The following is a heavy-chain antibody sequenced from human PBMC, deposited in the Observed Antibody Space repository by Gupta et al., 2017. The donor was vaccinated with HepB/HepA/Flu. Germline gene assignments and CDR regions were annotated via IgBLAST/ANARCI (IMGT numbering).Heavy chain of an antibody. Sequence: QVQLQESGPGLVKPSETLSLTCTDSGCSISTYYWSWIRQPPGKGLEWIGYIYYSGSTNYHPSLKSRVTISVDTSKNQFSLMLSSVTAADTAVYYCARGGTSWYDGVDVWGQGTTVTVSS. V-gene: IGHV4-59*01. D-gene: IGHD6-13*01. CDR2: IYYSGST. J-gene: IGHJ6*02. CDR3: ARGGTSWYDGVDV. CDR1: GCSISTYY.